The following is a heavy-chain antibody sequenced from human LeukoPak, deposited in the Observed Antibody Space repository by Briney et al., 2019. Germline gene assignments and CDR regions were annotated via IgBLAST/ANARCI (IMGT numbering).Heavy chain of an antibody. D-gene: IGHD3-22*01. Sequence: HAGGSLRLSCAASGFTFGSYGMHWVRQAPGKGLEWVAFIRYDGSNKYYADSVKGRFTISRDNSKNTLYLQMNSLRAEDTAVYYCAKDDRQPSPLAVRTDAFDIWGQGTMVTVSS. J-gene: IGHJ3*02. CDR1: GFTFGSYG. CDR3: AKDDRQPSPLAVRTDAFDI. CDR2: IRYDGSNK. V-gene: IGHV3-30*02.